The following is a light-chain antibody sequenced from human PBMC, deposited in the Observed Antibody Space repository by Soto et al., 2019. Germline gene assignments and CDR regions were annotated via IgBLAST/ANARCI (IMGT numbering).Light chain of an antibody. Sequence: QSALTQPPSASRSPGQSVTISCTGTSSDVGGYEFVSWYQQHPAKAPKLMIYEVTKRPSGVPDRFSGSKSGNTASLTVSGLQAEDEADYYCSSYAGRNTVLFGGGTKVTVL. CDR1: SSDVGGYEF. J-gene: IGLJ2*01. CDR2: EVT. CDR3: SSYAGRNTVL. V-gene: IGLV2-8*02.